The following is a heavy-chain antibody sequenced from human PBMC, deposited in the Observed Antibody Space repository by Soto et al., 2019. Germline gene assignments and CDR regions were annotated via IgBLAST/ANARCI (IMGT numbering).Heavy chain of an antibody. CDR2: IWYDGSNK. J-gene: IGHJ4*02. V-gene: IGHV3-33*01. CDR3: ARAWTIPYYYDSSGHFDY. D-gene: IGHD3-22*01. CDR1: GFTFSSYG. Sequence: GGSLRLSCAASGFTFSSYGMHWVRQAPGKGLEWVAVIWYDGSNKYYADSVKGRFTISRDNSKNTLYLQMNSLRAEDTAVYYCARAWTIPYYYDSSGHFDYWGQGTLVTVSS.